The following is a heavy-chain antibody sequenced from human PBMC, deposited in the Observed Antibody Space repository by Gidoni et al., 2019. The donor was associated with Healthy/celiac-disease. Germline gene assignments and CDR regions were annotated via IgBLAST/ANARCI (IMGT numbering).Heavy chain of an antibody. CDR3: ARDYYDSSGYYYITHAFDI. V-gene: IGHV1-69*01. CDR1: GGTLSSYP. D-gene: IGHD3-22*01. Sequence: QVQLVQSGAEVKKPGSSVKVSCKASGGTLSSYPISWVRQAPGQGLEWMGGIIPIFGTANYAQKFQGRVTITADESTSTAYMELSSLRSEDTAVYYCARDYYDSSGYYYITHAFDIWGQGTMVTVSS. CDR2: IIPIFGTA. J-gene: IGHJ3*02.